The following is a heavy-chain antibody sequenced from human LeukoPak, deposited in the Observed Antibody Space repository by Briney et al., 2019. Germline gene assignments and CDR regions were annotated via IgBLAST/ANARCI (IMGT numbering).Heavy chain of an antibody. CDR3: ARSSGSTDFDL. CDR2: IYYSGST. CDR1: GGSISSYY. V-gene: IGHV4-59*01. Sequence: KPSETLSLTCTVSGGSISSYYWSWIRRPPGKGLGWIGYIYYSGSTNYNPSLKSRVTISVDTSKNQFSLKLSSVTAADTAVYYCARSSGSTDFDLWGRGTLVTVSS. D-gene: IGHD6-19*01. J-gene: IGHJ2*01.